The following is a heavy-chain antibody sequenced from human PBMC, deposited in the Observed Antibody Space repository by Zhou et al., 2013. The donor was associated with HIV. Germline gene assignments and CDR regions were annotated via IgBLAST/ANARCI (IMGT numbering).Heavy chain of an antibody. Sequence: QVQLVQSGAEVKKPGSSVKVSCKASGGSFSKNAITWVRQGPWTRALSGWEGSHPYSLAQLTMHRSSRARLTMTTDESTGTTYMEVTSLRSDDTAVYYCATDGGWTPSVDYYYFMDVWGRGDHGHRLL. CDR1: GGSFSKNA. D-gene: IGHD3-16*01. V-gene: IGHV1-69*05. CDR3: ATDGGWTPSVDYYYFMDV. J-gene: IGHJ6*03. CDR2: SHPYSLAQL.